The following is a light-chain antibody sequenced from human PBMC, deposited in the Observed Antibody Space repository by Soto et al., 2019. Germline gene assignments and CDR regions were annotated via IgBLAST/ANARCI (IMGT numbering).Light chain of an antibody. J-gene: IGKJ1*01. Sequence: DIQMTQSPSSLSASIGDRVTITCRASQSISIYLNWYQQKPGKAPRLLIYAATSLQSGVPSRFSGGGSGADFTLTVSSLQPEDFATYYCQQSYSTPHTFGLGTKLDIK. CDR3: QQSYSTPHT. CDR2: AAT. CDR1: QSISIY. V-gene: IGKV1-39*01.